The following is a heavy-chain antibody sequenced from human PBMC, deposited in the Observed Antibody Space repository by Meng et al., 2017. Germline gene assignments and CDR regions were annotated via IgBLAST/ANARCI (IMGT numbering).Heavy chain of an antibody. CDR2: IIPIFGTA. V-gene: IGHV1-69*01. CDR3: ARGTGTAMAKFFDY. D-gene: IGHD5-18*01. Sequence: LVQSGAGVEKPGSSGKVSWKASGGTFRSDAISWVRKAPGQGLEWMGGIIPIFGTANYAQKFQGRVTITADESTSTAYMELSSLRSEDTAVYYCARGTGTAMAKFFDYWGQGTLVTVSS. J-gene: IGHJ4*02. CDR1: GGTFRSDA.